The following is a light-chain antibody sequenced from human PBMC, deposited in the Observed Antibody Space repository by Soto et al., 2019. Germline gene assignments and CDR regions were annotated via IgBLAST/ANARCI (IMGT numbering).Light chain of an antibody. J-gene: IGLJ1*01. CDR1: SSNIGNNF. CDR3: GSWDSSLTYV. Sequence: QSVLTQPPSVSAAPGQTVTISCSGSSSNIGNNFATWYQQLPGTAPKLLIYDNNKRPSGIPDRFSGSQSGTSATLGITGLQTGDEAVYYCGSWDSSLTYVFGTGTKLTVL. V-gene: IGLV1-51*01. CDR2: DNN.